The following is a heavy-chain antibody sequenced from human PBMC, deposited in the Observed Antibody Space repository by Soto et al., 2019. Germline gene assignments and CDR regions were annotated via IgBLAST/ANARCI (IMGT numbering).Heavy chain of an antibody. D-gene: IGHD3-3*01. V-gene: IGHV1-46*01. CDR1: GYNFIGQY. CDR3: ARLLGVHNNQPFWLSYFDY. Sequence: QLVQSGAEVKKPGASVKISCKASGYNFIGQYIHWVRQAPGQGLEWMGIINASGGGTIYALKFQGRVVMTSDASTSTVYVELSSLTSKDTAIYFCARLLGVHNNQPFWLSYFDYWGQGTLVTVSS. J-gene: IGHJ4*02. CDR2: INASGGGT.